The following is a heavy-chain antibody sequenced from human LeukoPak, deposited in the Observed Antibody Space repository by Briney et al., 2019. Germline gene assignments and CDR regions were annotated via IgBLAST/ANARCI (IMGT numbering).Heavy chain of an antibody. CDR3: ADNRIVGITPLDY. CDR1: GFTFSSYA. V-gene: IGHV3-23*01. D-gene: IGHD1-26*01. J-gene: IGHJ4*02. CDR2: TSDRAGSS. Sequence: GGSLRLSCAASGFTFSSYAMSWVRQAPGKGLEWVSTTSDRAGSSSYSDSVKGRFTISRDNSKNTLYLQMNSLRAEDTAVYYCADNRIVGITPLDYWGQGTLVIVSS.